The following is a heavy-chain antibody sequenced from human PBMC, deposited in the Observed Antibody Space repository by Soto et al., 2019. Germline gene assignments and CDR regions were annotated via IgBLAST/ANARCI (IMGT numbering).Heavy chain of an antibody. Sequence: PGGSLRLSCAASGFTFSSYGMHWVRQAPGKGLEWVAVISYDGSNKYYANSVKGRFTISRDNSKNTLYLQMNSLRAEDTAVYYCAKDLSDSYYFDYWGQGTLVTVSS. V-gene: IGHV3-30*18. CDR3: AKDLSDSYYFDY. CDR1: GFTFSSYG. D-gene: IGHD2-21*02. CDR2: ISYDGSNK. J-gene: IGHJ4*02.